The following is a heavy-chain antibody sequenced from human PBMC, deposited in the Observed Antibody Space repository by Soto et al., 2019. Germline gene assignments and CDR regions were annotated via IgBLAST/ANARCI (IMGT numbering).Heavy chain of an antibody. D-gene: IGHD2-21*02. J-gene: IGHJ4*02. V-gene: IGHV3-48*01. CDR2: ITSSSSTV. CDR3: ARVGGDSILDY. CDR1: GFTFSSYS. Sequence: LSLTCAASGFTFSSYSMNWVRQAPGKGLEWVSYITSSSSTVYYADSVKGRFTISRDSAKNSLYLQMTSLRAEDTAVYYCARVGGDSILDYWGQGTLVTVSS.